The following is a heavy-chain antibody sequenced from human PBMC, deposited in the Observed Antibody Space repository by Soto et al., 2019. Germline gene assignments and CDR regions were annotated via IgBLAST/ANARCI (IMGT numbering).Heavy chain of an antibody. CDR3: AKAGKERKKRMAGPYFFDYYYYMDV. J-gene: IGHJ6*03. V-gene: IGHV3-23*01. Sequence: EVQLLESGGGLVQPGGSLRLSCAASGFTFSSYAMSWVRQAPGKGLEWVSAISGSGGSTYYADSVKGRFTMSRDNSKNRLYLQVKILRVEDTAVYYCAKAGKERKKRMAGPYFFDYYYYMDVWGKGTTVTVSS. CDR1: GFTFSSYA. D-gene: IGHD6-19*01. CDR2: ISGSGGST.